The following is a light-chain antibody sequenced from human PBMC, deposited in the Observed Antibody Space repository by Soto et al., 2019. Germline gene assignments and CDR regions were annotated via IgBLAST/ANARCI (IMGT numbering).Light chain of an antibody. Sequence: EIVLTQSPATLSLSPGERPTLSYRVSQSISTLLAWYQQKPGQAPRLFXYDASNRANGIPARFSGGGSGTNLTLTISSLEPEDFAVYYCLQRSNWPPWTFGQGTKVDIK. J-gene: IGKJ1*01. CDR3: LQRSNWPPWT. CDR2: DAS. V-gene: IGKV3-11*01. CDR1: QSISTL.